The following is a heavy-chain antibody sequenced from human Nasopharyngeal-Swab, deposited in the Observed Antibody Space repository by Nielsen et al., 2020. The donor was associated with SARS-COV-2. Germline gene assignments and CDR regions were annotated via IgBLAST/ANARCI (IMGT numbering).Heavy chain of an antibody. CDR1: GFTFDDYA. V-gene: IGHV3-33*08. CDR3: VSAGSIEY. Sequence: GESLKISCAASGFTFDDYAMNWVRQAPGKGLEWVSVIWYDGSKKFYAESVKGRFSISRDESKNTVYLQMSSLRVEDTAVYYCVSAGSIEYWGPGTLVTVSA. CDR2: IWYDGSKK. J-gene: IGHJ4*02. D-gene: IGHD3-10*01.